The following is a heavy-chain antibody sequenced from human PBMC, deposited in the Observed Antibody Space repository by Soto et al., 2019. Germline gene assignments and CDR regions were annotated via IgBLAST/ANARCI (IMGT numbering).Heavy chain of an antibody. D-gene: IGHD1-26*01. Sequence: QVQLQESGPGLVKPSETLSLTCTVSGGSISSYYWSWIRQPPGKGLEWIGYIYYSGSTNYNPSLKVRFTNPVNTPKTHFPLRLGFVPAADPAVYYCASRWGYAFDIWGQGKMVTVSS. CDR1: GGSISSYY. J-gene: IGHJ3*02. CDR3: ASRWGYAFDI. V-gene: IGHV4-59*08. CDR2: IYYSGST.